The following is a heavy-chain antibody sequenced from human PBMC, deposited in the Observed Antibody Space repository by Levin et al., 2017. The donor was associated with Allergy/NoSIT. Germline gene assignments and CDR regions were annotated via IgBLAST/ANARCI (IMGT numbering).Heavy chain of an antibody. CDR1: GYTFTGYY. J-gene: IGHJ5*02. CDR2: INPNSGGT. V-gene: IGHV1-2*02. CDR3: AREFRHRVTTGNWFDP. D-gene: IGHD4-17*01. Sequence: ASVKVSCKASGYTFTGYYMHWVRQAPGQGLEWMGWINPNSGGTNYAQKFQGRVTMTRDTSISTAYMELSRLRSDDTAVYYCAREFRHRVTTGNWFDPWGQGTLVTVSS.